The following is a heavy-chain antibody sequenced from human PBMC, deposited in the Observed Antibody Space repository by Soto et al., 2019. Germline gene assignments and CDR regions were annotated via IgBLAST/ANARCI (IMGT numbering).Heavy chain of an antibody. J-gene: IGHJ4*02. CDR3: AHGSGWLFDY. CDR2: LYWDDDN. D-gene: IGHD6-19*01. Sequence: QITLKESGPTLVKPTQTLTLTCTFSGLSLSTRDVGVGWIRQPPGKALEWLALLYWDDDNRYSPSLRRRLTLTKDTSKNQVVLTMPNMDPVDTATYYCAHGSGWLFDYWGPGTLVTVSS. CDR1: GLSLSTRDVG. V-gene: IGHV2-5*02.